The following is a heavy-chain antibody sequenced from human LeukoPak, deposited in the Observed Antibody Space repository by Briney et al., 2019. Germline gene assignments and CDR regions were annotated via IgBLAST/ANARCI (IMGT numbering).Heavy chain of an antibody. CDR2: ISGSGGSS. V-gene: IGHV3-23*01. D-gene: IGHD6-13*01. CDR1: GFTFSSYA. J-gene: IGHJ3*02. CDR3: AKDIGAAGISDAFDI. Sequence: PGGSLRLSCAASGFTFSSYAMSWVRQAPGKGLEWVSAISGSGGSSYYADSVKGRFTISRDNSKNTLYLQMNSLRAEDTAVYYCAKDIGAAGISDAFDIWGQGTMVTVSS.